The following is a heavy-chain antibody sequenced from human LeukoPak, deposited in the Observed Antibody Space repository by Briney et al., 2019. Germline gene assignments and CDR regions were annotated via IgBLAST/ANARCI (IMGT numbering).Heavy chain of an antibody. CDR2: IIPILGIA. J-gene: IGHJ4*02. D-gene: IGHD5-24*01. CDR3: ARSCRDGYIMPY. V-gene: IGHV1-69*04. Sequence: ASVKVSCKASGGTFSSYANSWVRQAPGQGLEWMGRIIPILGIANYAQKFQGRVTITADKSTSTAYMELSSLRSEDTAVYYCARSCRDGYIMPYWGQGTLVTVSS. CDR1: GGTFSSYA.